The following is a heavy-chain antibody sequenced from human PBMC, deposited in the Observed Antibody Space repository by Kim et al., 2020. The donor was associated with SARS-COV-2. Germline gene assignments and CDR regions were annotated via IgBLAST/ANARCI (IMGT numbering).Heavy chain of an antibody. V-gene: IGHV1-3*01. D-gene: IGHD3-10*01. Sequence: NPRYPQKVRGRVTITTDTSASTAYMDLTSLRFEDTAVYYCARERFGGSFDYWGQGTLVTVSS. J-gene: IGHJ4*02. CDR2: NP. CDR3: ARERFGGSFDY.